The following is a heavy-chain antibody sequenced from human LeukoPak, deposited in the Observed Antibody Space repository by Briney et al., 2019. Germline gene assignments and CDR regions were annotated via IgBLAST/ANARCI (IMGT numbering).Heavy chain of an antibody. CDR3: AKDADSSGYYTNYFDY. D-gene: IGHD3-22*01. V-gene: IGHV3-23*01. J-gene: IGHJ4*02. CDR1: GFALSSHW. CDR2: ISGSGGST. Sequence: TGGSLRLSCAASGFALSSHWMTWVRQVPGRGPEWVSAISGSGGSTYYADSVKGRFTISRDNSKNTLYLQMNSLRAEDTAVYYCAKDADSSGYYTNYFDYWGQGTLVTVSS.